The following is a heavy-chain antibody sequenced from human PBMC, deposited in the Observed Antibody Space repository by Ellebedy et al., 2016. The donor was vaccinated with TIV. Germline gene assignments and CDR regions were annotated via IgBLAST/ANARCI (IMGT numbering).Heavy chain of an antibody. CDR3: AKVGYGGKPERGSFDF. J-gene: IGHJ4*02. Sequence: GGSLRLSCAASGFTFGTKAMTWVRQAPGKGLEWVSGISESGDNTDHADSVKGRFTISRDNSKNMVYLQMNSLKAEDTAVYHCAKVGYGGKPERGSFDFWGQGTLVNVSS. D-gene: IGHD4-23*01. V-gene: IGHV3-23*01. CDR1: GFTFGTKA. CDR2: ISESGDNT.